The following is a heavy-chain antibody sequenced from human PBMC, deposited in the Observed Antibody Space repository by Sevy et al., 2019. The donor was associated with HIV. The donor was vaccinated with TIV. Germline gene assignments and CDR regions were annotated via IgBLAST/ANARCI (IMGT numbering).Heavy chain of an antibody. V-gene: IGHV3-23*01. D-gene: IGHD3-22*01. Sequence: GGSLRLSCAVSGFSFDSYGMTWVRQAPGKGLEWVSAISGSGTRTYYADSVKGRFIISRDNSKSTLDLQMNSLRAVDTGIYYWAKGGGGHYDPDEIAYYFYYYNMDVWGKGTTVTVSS. CDR2: ISGSGTRT. J-gene: IGHJ6*03. CDR1: GFSFDSYG. CDR3: AKGGGGHYDPDEIAYYFYYYNMDV.